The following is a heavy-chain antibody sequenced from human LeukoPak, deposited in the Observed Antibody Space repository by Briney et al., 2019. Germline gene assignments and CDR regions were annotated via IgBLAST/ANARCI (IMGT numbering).Heavy chain of an antibody. V-gene: IGHV3-21*01. CDR1: GFTFSSYS. CDR3: ARVAYGAQAFDI. J-gene: IGHJ3*02. D-gene: IGHD4-17*01. Sequence: GGSLRLSCAASGFTFSSYSMNWVRQAPGKGLEWVSSISSSSYIYNADSVKGRFTISRDNAKNSLYLQMNSLRAEDTAVYYCARVAYGAQAFDIWGQGTMVIVSS. CDR2: ISSSSYI.